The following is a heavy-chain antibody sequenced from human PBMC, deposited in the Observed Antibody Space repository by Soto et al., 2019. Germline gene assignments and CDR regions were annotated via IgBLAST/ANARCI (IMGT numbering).Heavy chain of an antibody. V-gene: IGHV1-8*01. Sequence: ASVKVSCKASGYTFTSYDINWVRQATGQGLEWMGWMNPNSGNTGYAQKFQGRVTMTRNTSISTAYMELSSLRSEDTAVYYCARGTRKASIAARPNWFDPWGQGTLVTVSS. CDR1: GYTFTSYD. CDR3: ARGTRKASIAARPNWFDP. CDR2: MNPNSGNT. D-gene: IGHD6-6*01. J-gene: IGHJ5*02.